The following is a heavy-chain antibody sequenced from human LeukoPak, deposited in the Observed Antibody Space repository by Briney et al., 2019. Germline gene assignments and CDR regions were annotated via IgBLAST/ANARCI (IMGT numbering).Heavy chain of an antibody. D-gene: IGHD3-10*01. J-gene: IGHJ4*02. CDR2: IYTSGST. CDR1: GGSISSGSYY. V-gene: IGHV4-61*02. Sequence: PSETLSLTCTVPGGSISSGSYYWSWIRQPAGKGLEWIGRIYTSGSTNYNPSLKSRVTISVDTSKNQFSLKLSSVTAADTAVYYCARGRGSIDYWGQGTLVTVSS. CDR3: ARGRGSIDY.